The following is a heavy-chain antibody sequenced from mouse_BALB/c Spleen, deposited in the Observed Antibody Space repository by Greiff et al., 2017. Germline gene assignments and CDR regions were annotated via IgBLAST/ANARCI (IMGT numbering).Heavy chain of an antibody. D-gene: IGHD1-1*01. CDR1: GFTFSSFG. V-gene: IGHV5-17*02. CDR3: ARSYGSSYEDYAMDY. CDR2: ISSGGSTI. J-gene: IGHJ4*01. Sequence: EVKVEESGGGLVQPGGSRKLSCAASGFTFSSFGMHWVRQAPEKGLEWVAYISSGGSTIYYADTVKGRFTISRDNPKNTLFLQMTSLRSEDTAMYYCARSYGSSYEDYAMDYWGQGTSVTVSS.